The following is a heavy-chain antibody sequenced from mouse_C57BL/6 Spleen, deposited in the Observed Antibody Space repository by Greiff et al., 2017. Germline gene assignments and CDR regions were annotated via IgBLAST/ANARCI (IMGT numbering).Heavy chain of an antibody. D-gene: IGHD2-4*01. V-gene: IGHV3-6*01. CDR2: ISYDGSN. Sequence: EVQLVESGPGLVKPSQSLSLTCSVTGYSITSGHYWNWIRQFPGNKLEWMGYISYDGSNNYNPSLKKRISITRDTSKNQFFLKLNSVTTEDTATYYCAREEDYDYDGAWFAYWGQGTLVTVSA. CDR1: GYSITSGHY. J-gene: IGHJ3*01. CDR3: AREEDYDYDGAWFAY.